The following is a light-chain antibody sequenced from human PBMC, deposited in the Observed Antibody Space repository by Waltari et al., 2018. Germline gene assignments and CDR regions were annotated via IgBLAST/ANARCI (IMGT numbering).Light chain of an antibody. CDR1: QSVSSSY. CDR2: GAS. CDR3: QQYGSSPSYT. J-gene: IGKJ2*01. V-gene: IGKV3-20*01. Sequence: EIVLTQSPGTLSLSPGETAPLSCRASQSVSSSYLAWYQQKPGQAPRLLIYGASSRATGIPDRFSGSGSGTDFTLTISRLEPEDFAVYYCQQYGSSPSYTFGQGTKLEIK.